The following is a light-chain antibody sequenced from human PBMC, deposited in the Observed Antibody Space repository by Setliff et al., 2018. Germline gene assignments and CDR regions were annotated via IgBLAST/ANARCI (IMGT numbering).Light chain of an antibody. CDR2: DVN. Sequence: QSALAQPASVSGSPGQSITISCTGTASDVGAYNFVSWYQLHPGKAPNLIIYDVNNRPAGVSNRFSSSKSGNTASLTISGLQAEDEADYYCCSHTTSSSWVFGGGTK. CDR1: ASDVGAYNF. CDR3: CSHTTSSSWV. J-gene: IGLJ3*02. V-gene: IGLV2-14*01.